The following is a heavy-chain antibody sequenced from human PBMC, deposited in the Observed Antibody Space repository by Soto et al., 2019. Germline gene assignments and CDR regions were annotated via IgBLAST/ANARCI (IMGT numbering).Heavy chain of an antibody. J-gene: IGHJ4*02. V-gene: IGHV4-34*01. CDR2: INHSGST. Sequence: SETLSLTCAVYGGSFSDYYWSWIRQPPGKGLEWIGEINHSGSTNYNPSLKGRVTISVDTSKNQFSLKLTSVTAADTAMYYCASQQQLIAIFDYWGRGTLVTVSS. CDR3: ASQQQLIAIFDY. CDR1: GGSFSDYY. D-gene: IGHD6-13*01.